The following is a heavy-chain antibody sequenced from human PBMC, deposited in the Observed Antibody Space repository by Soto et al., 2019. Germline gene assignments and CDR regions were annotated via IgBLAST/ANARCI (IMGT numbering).Heavy chain of an antibody. Sequence: HLVQSGPEVKRPGASITVSCKTSGDTFANFGLSWVRQAPGQGLEWMGWIATYNNNKNYAQKFQGRLTLTTDNSTSTAYMELESLGYDDTAVYYCARVVRGVVNWFDPWGQGTLVTVSS. CDR2: IATYNNNK. CDR1: GDTFANFG. J-gene: IGHJ5*02. CDR3: ARVVRGVVNWFDP. D-gene: IGHD3-10*01. V-gene: IGHV1-18*01.